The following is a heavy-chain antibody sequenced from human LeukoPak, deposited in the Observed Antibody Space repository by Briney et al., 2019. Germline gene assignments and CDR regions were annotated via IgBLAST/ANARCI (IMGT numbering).Heavy chain of an antibody. CDR2: IYYSGST. J-gene: IGHJ5*02. CDR3: ARELSGGWFDP. V-gene: IGHV4-31*03. Sequence: SETLSLTCTVSGGSISSGGYYWSWIRQHPGKGLEWIGYIYYSGSTYYNPSLKSRGTISVDTPKNQFSLELSSVTAADTAVYYCARELSGGWFDPWGQGTLVTVSS. D-gene: IGHD3-10*01. CDR1: GGSISSGGYY.